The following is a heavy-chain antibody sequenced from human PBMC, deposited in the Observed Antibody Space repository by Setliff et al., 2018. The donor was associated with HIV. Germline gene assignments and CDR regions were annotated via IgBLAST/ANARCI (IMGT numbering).Heavy chain of an antibody. CDR3: ARDRTQQNWGSRGYYYMDV. CDR2: ISAYNGNT. V-gene: IGHV1-18*01. J-gene: IGHJ6*03. Sequence: AASVKVSCEASGYTFTSYGISWVRQAPGQGLEWMGWISAYNGNTNYAQTLQGRVTMTTDTSTSTAYMELRSLRPDDTAVYYCARDRTQQNWGSRGYYYMDVWGNGTTVTVSS. CDR1: GYTFTSYG. D-gene: IGHD7-27*01.